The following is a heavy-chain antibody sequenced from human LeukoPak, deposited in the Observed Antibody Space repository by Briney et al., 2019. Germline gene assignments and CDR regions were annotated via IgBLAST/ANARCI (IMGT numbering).Heavy chain of an antibody. V-gene: IGHV4-39*07. CDR1: DGSITDNTDY. Sequence: SETLSLTCSVSDGSITDNTDYWVWVRQSPGKRLEWIGSINYRGKTYYTGSLKSRVTMSVDTSTNQFSLKLNSVTAADTAVYYCARRMKLAAKGDAFDIWGQGTMVTVSS. D-gene: IGHD2-15*01. CDR3: ARRMKLAAKGDAFDI. J-gene: IGHJ3*02. CDR2: INYRGKT.